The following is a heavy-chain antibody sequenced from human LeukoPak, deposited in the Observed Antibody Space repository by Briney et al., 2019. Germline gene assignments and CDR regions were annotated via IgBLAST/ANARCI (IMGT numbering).Heavy chain of an antibody. Sequence: GGSLRLSCAASGFTVSSNYMSWVRQAPGKGLEWVSVIYSGGSTYYADSVKGRFTISRDNSKNTLYLQMNSLRAEDTAVYYCARTPTYYYDSSGYKIDAFDIWGQGTMVTVSS. CDR1: GFTVSSNY. J-gene: IGHJ3*02. CDR3: ARTPTYYYDSSGYKIDAFDI. CDR2: IYSGGST. V-gene: IGHV3-66*01. D-gene: IGHD3-22*01.